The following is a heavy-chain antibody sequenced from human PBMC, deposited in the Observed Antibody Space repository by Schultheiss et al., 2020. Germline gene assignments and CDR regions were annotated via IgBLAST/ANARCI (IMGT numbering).Heavy chain of an antibody. V-gene: IGHV2-70*04. CDR2: IDWDDDK. Sequence: SGPRLVKPTQTLTLTCTFSGFSLSTSGMRVSWIRQPPGKALEWLARIDWDDDKFYSTSLKTRLTISKDTSKNQVVLTMTNMDPVDTATYYCARMGVGGDTTPDAFDIWGKGTMVTVAS. CDR3: ARMGVGGDTTPDAFDI. CDR1: GFSLSTSGMR. D-gene: IGHD1-26*01. J-gene: IGHJ3*02.